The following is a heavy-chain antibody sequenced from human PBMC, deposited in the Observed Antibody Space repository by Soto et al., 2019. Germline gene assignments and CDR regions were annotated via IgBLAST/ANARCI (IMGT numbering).Heavy chain of an antibody. V-gene: IGHV3-30*03. D-gene: IGHD3-10*01. CDR1: GFTFSNYG. CDR2: ISDDGISK. CDR3: ARAYYFGSGTSYTLYY. J-gene: IGHJ4*02. Sequence: LRLSCAASGFTFSNYGMHWVRQAPGKGLEWVAVISDDGISKYYADSVQGRFTISRDNSESAVFLQMNSLRPDDTALYFCARAYYFGSGTSYTLYYWGQGTQVTVSS.